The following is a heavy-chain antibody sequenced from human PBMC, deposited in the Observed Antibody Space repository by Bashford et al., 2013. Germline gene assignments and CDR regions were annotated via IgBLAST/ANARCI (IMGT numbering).Heavy chain of an antibody. J-gene: IGHJ4*02. CDR2: ISNSGSTI. V-gene: IGHV3-11*01. CDR3: ARDGGNTGWFDY. D-gene: IGHD6-19*01. Sequence: RQAPGKGLEWVSYISNSGSTIYYADSVKGRFTISRDNAKNSLYLQMNSLRAEDTAVYYCARDGGNTGWFDYVGPGNPGHRLL.